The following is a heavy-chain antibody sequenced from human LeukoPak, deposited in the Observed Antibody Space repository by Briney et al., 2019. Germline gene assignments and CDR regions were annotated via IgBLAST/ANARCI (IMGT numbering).Heavy chain of an antibody. Sequence: GGSLRLSCAASGFTFSSYSMNWVRQAPGKGLEWVSSISSSSYIYYADSVKGRFTISRDNAKNSLYLQMNSLRAEDTAVYYCARDSENDFWSGYHAFWGQGTLVTVSS. D-gene: IGHD3-3*01. CDR1: GFTFSSYS. V-gene: IGHV3-21*01. CDR3: ARDSENDFWSGYHAF. CDR2: ISSSSYI. J-gene: IGHJ4*02.